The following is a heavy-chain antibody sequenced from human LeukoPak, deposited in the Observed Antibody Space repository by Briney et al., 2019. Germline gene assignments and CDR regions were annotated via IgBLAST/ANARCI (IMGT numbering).Heavy chain of an antibody. Sequence: ASVKVSCKASGYTFTNYGISWVRQAPGQGLEWMGWINPNSGGTNSAQKFQGRVTMTRDTSISTAYLQWSSLKASDTAMYYCARLATVTTPFDYWGQGTLVTVSS. CDR3: ARLATVTTPFDY. V-gene: IGHV1-2*02. CDR2: INPNSGGT. D-gene: IGHD4-17*01. CDR1: GYTFTNYG. J-gene: IGHJ4*02.